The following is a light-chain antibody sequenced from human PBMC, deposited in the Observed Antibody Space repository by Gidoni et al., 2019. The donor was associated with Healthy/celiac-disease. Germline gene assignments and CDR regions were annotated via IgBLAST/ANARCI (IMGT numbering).Light chain of an antibody. J-gene: IGKJ1*01. CDR3: QQNYNTPRT. CDR2: AAS. V-gene: IGKV1-39*01. CDR1: QNISSY. Sequence: DIQMTQSLSSLCASVGDRVTITCRAIQNISSYFNWYQQKPGKASNLLIYAASSLQSGGPSRFTGSGSGTDFTLTISSLQPEDFATYYCQQNYNTPRTFGQGTKVEIK.